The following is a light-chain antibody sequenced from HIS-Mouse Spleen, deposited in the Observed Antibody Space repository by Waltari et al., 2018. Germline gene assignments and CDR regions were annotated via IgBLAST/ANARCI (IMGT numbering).Light chain of an antibody. Sequence: QSALTQPAPASGSPGQSITISCTGTSLDVGGYNLFSWYQQHPGKAPKLMIYDGSKRPSGVSNRCSGSKSGNTASLTISGLQAEDEADYYCCSYAGSSTLVFGGGTKLTVL. V-gene: IGLV2-23*01. CDR2: DGS. CDR1: SLDVGGYNL. CDR3: CSYAGSSTLV. J-gene: IGLJ2*01.